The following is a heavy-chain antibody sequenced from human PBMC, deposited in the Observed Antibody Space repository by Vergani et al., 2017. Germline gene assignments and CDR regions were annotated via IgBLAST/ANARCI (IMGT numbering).Heavy chain of an antibody. J-gene: IGHJ5*02. CDR1: GYTFTGYY. Sequence: QVQLVQSGAEVKKPGASVKVSCKASGYTFTGYYMHWVRQAPGQGLEWMGWINPNSGGTNYAQKFQGRVTMTRDTSISTAYMELSRLRSDDTAVYYCARAKIRPTQTDNWFDPWGQGTLVTVSS. V-gene: IGHV1-2*02. CDR2: INPNSGGT. D-gene: IGHD1-1*01. CDR3: ARAKIRPTQTDNWFDP.